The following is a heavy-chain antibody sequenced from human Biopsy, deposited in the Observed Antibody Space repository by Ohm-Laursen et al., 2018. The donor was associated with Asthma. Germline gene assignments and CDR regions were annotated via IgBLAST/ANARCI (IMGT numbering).Heavy chain of an antibody. D-gene: IGHD6-19*01. CDR3: ARASVAASSNWFDP. CDR1: GASIKTDDHY. J-gene: IGHJ5*02. Sequence: TLSLTCIVSGASIKTDDHYWSWLRHPPGKGLEWFGFIHYSGSTSYNPSLKGGVTISVDTSKNQFSLKLSSVTAADTAVYYCARASVAASSNWFDPWGQGTLVTVSS. V-gene: IGHV4-30-4*01. CDR2: IHYSGST.